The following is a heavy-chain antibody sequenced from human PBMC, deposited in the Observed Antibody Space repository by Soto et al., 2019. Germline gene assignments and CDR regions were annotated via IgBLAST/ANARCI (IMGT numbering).Heavy chain of an antibody. CDR2: ISYDGSNK. J-gene: IGHJ4*02. D-gene: IGHD3-9*01. CDR3: AKFGDYDILTGPFDY. V-gene: IGHV3-30*18. Sequence: GGSLRLSCAASGFTFSSYGMHWVRQAPGKGLEWVAVISYDGSNKYYADSVKGRFTISRDNSKNTLYLQMNSLRAEDTAVYYCAKFGDYDILTGPFDYWGQGTLVTVSS. CDR1: GFTFSSYG.